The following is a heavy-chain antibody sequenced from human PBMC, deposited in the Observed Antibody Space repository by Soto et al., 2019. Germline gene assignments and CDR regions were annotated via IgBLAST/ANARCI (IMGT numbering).Heavy chain of an antibody. CDR3: ARDRSYGLSDY. J-gene: IGHJ4*02. Sequence: SETLSLTCTVSGGSISSYYWSWIRQPPGKGLEWIGYIYYSGSTNYNPSLKSRVTISVDTSKNQFSLKLSSVTAADTAVYYCARDRSYGLSDYWCQGTLDTVSS. V-gene: IGHV4-59*01. D-gene: IGHD5-18*01. CDR2: IYYSGST. CDR1: GGSISSYY.